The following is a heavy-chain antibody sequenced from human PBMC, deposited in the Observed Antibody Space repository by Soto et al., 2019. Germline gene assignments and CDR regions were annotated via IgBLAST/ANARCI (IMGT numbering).Heavy chain of an antibody. J-gene: IGHJ6*02. CDR2: ISYDGSNK. D-gene: IGHD6-25*01. Sequence: PGGSLRLSCAASGFTFSSYAMHWVRQAPGKGLEWVAVISYDGSNKYYADSVKGRFTISRDNSKNTLYLQMNSLRAEDTAVYYCARGHSSGWRIYYYYGMDVWGQGTTVTVSS. V-gene: IGHV3-30-3*01. CDR3: ARGHSSGWRIYYYYGMDV. CDR1: GFTFSSYA.